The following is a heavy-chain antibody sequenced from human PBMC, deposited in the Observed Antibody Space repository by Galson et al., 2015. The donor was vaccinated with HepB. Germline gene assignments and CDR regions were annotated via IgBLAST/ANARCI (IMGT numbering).Heavy chain of an antibody. J-gene: IGHJ5*02. V-gene: IGHV4-39*07. Sequence: ETLSLTCTVSGGSISSSSYYWGWIRQPPGKGLEWIGSIYYSGSTYYNPSLKSRVTISVDTSKNQFSLKLSSVTAADTAVYYCARGGMIVVVPAAMGVWWANWFDPWGQGTLVTVSS. CDR2: IYYSGST. CDR1: GGSISSSSYY. D-gene: IGHD2-2*01. CDR3: ARGGMIVVVPAAMGVWWANWFDP.